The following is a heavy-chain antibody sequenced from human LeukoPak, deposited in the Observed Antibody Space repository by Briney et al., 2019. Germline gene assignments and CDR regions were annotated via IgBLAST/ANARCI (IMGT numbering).Heavy chain of an antibody. D-gene: IGHD1-14*01. CDR2: IGISSSTV. CDR1: GFTFSDYA. Sequence: HSGGSLRLSCAASGFTFSDYAMAWVRQAPGKGLEWVSHIGISSSTVYYADSVKGRFTISRDDAKDSLYLQMNSLRAEDTAVYYCARDPSSDNAYWGQGTLVTVSS. J-gene: IGHJ4*02. V-gene: IGHV3-48*04. CDR3: ARDPSSDNAY.